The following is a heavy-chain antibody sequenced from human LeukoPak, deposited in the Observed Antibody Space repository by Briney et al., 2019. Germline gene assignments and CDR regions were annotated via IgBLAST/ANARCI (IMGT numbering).Heavy chain of an antibody. CDR1: GFTFSSYG. Sequence: QPGRSLRLSCAASGFTFSSYGMHWVRQAPGKGLEWVAVISYDGSNKYYADSVKGRFTISRDNSKNTLYLQMNSLRAEDTVVYYCATGAEYFQHWGQGTLVTVSS. J-gene: IGHJ1*01. V-gene: IGHV3-30*03. CDR2: ISYDGSNK. CDR3: ATGAEYFQH.